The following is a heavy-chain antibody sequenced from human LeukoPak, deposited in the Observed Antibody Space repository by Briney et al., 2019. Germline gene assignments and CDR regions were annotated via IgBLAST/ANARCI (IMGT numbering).Heavy chain of an antibody. J-gene: IGHJ4*02. D-gene: IGHD6-13*01. CDR2: ISYDGSNK. CDR3: ARSAAGTL. Sequence: AGGSLRLSCAASGFTFSSYAMSWVRQAPGKGLEWVAVISYDGSNKYYADSVKGRFTISRDNSKNTLYLQMNSLRAEDTAVYYCARSAAGTLWGQGTLVTVSS. V-gene: IGHV3-30*01. CDR1: GFTFSSYA.